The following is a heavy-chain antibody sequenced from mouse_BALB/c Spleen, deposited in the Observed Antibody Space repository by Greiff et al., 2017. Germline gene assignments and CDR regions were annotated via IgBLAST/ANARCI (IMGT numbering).Heavy chain of an antibody. CDR1: GFTFSSYT. CDR2: ISNGGGST. CDR3: ARGGDYDWFAY. Sequence: EVMLVESGGGLVQPGGSLKLSCAASGFTFSSYTMSWVRQTPEKRLEWVAYISNGGGSTYYPDTVKGRFTISRDNAKNTLYLQMSSLKSEDTAMYYCARGGDYDWFAYWGQGTLVTVSA. D-gene: IGHD2-4*01. V-gene: IGHV5-12-2*01. J-gene: IGHJ3*01.